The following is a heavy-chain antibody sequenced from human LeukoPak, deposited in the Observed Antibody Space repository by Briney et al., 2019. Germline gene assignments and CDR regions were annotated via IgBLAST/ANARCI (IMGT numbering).Heavy chain of an antibody. Sequence: QPGGSLRLSCAASGFTFSSYEMNWVRQAPGKGLEWVSNISISGGSIYYADSVKGRFTISRDNAKNSLYLQMNSLRVEDTGIYYCARGPLWFGDDYYYFYMDVWGKGTAVTISS. V-gene: IGHV3-48*03. CDR2: ISISGGSI. J-gene: IGHJ6*03. CDR3: ARGPLWFGDDYYYFYMDV. D-gene: IGHD3-10*01. CDR1: GFTFSSYE.